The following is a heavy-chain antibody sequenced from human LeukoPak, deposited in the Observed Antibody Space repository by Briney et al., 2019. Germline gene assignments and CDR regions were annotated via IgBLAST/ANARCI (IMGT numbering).Heavy chain of an antibody. J-gene: IGHJ1*01. Sequence: GGSLRLSCAASGFTFSIYEMSWVRQAPGKGLEWVSSISGSSSYIYYADSVKGRFTISRDNAKNSLYLQMNSLRAEDTAVYYCAKDVRGGDHGDYTFQHWGQGTLVTVSS. CDR3: AKDVRGGDHGDYTFQH. V-gene: IGHV3-21*01. D-gene: IGHD4-17*01. CDR2: ISGSSSYI. CDR1: GFTFSIYE.